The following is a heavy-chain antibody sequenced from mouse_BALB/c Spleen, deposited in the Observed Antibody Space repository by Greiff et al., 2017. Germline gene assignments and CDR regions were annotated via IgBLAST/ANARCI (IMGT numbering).Heavy chain of an antibody. CDR3: TRGGYYGSSHWYFDV. V-gene: IGHV5-6-4*01. CDR1: GFTFSSYT. CDR2: ISSGGSYT. D-gene: IGHD1-1*01. Sequence: EVKLVESGGGLVKPGGSLKLSCAASGFTFSSYTMSWVRQTPEKRLEWVATISSGGSYTYYPDSVKGRFTISRDNAKNTLYLQMSSLKSEDTAMYYCTRGGYYGSSHWYFDVWGAGTTVTVSS. J-gene: IGHJ1*01.